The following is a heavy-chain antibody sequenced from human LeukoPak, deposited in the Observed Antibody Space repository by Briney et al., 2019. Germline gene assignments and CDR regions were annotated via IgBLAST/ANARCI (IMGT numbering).Heavy chain of an antibody. Sequence: SVKVSCKASGGTFSSYAISWVRQAPGQGLEWMGGIIPIFGTANYAQKFQGRVTITADKSTSTAYMELSSLRSEDAAVYYCARAGGDCSSTSCYGHYYYGMDVWGKGTTVTVSS. V-gene: IGHV1-69*06. D-gene: IGHD2-2*01. CDR2: IIPIFGTA. CDR1: GGTFSSYA. J-gene: IGHJ6*04. CDR3: ARAGGDCSSTSCYGHYYYGMDV.